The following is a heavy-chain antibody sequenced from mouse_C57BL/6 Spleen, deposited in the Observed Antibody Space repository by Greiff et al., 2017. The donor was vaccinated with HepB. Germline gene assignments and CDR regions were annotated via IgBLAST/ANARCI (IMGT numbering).Heavy chain of an antibody. CDR1: GYTFTSYW. Sequence: QVQLQQPGAELVKPGASVKVSCKASGYTFTSYWMHWVKQRPGQGLEWIGRIHPSDSDTNYNQKFKGKATLTVDKSSSTAYMQLSSLTSEVSAVYYCAIGSDFDGYYYYAMDYWGQGTSVTVSS. D-gene: IGHD2-3*01. CDR3: AIGSDFDGYYYYAMDY. CDR2: IHPSDSDT. J-gene: IGHJ4*01. V-gene: IGHV1-74*01.